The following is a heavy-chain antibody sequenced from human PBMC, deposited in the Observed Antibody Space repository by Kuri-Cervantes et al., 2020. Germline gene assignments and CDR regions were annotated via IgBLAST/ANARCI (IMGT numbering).Heavy chain of an antibody. CDR1: GGSLSGFY. J-gene: IGHJ3*02. CDR3: ARNSWGRDSFDI. V-gene: IGHV4-34*01. CDR2: INHSGST. D-gene: IGHD1-26*01. Sequence: GSLRLSCAVYGGSLSGFYWSWIRQPPGKGLEWMGEINHSGSTNYNPSLKSRVTMSVDTSKNQFSLKLSSVTAADTALYYCARNSWGRDSFDIWGQGTMVTVSS.